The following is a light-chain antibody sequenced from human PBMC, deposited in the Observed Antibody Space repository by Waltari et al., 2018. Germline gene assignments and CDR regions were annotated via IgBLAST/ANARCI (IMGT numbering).Light chain of an antibody. CDR1: SSDVGSYNL. V-gene: IGLV2-23*02. CDR3: CSYAGSSTFE. J-gene: IGLJ2*01. Sequence: QSALTQPASVSGSPGQSITISCTGTSSDVGSYNLVSWYQQHPGKDPKLMIYEVNKRPSWVSDRFSGSKSGNTASLTISGLQAEDEADYYCCSYAGSSTFEFGGGTKLTVL. CDR2: EVN.